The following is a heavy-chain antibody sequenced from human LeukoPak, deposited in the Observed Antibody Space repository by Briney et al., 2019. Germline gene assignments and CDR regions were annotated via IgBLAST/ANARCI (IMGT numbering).Heavy chain of an antibody. Sequence: PGGSLRLSCAASGFTFSSYAMSWVRQAPGKGLQGVANIQQDGSEKNFVDSVKGRFTISRDNAKNSLYLQMNSLRAEDTAVYYCARNSRGAVAGSSNSWGQGTLITVSS. J-gene: IGHJ4*02. V-gene: IGHV3-7*01. CDR3: ARNSRGAVAGSSNS. CDR2: IQQDGSEK. D-gene: IGHD6-19*01. CDR1: GFTFSSYA.